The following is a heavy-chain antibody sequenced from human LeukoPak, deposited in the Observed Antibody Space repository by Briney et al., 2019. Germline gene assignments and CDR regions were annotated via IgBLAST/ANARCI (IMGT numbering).Heavy chain of an antibody. Sequence: PGGSLRLSCAASGFTFSSYWMSWVRQAPGKGLEWVANIKQDGSEKYYVDSVKGRFTISRDNAKNSLYLQMNSLRAADTAVYYCDRIARAVRRRGYFDCWGQRALVTVAS. CDR3: DRIARAVRRRGYFDC. J-gene: IGHJ4*02. D-gene: IGHD1-26*01. V-gene: IGHV3-7*01. CDR1: GFTFSSYW. CDR2: IKQDGSEK.